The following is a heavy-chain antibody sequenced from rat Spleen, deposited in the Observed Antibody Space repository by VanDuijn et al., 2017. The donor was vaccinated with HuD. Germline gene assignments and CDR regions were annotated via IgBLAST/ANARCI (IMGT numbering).Heavy chain of an antibody. V-gene: IGHV2-30*01. CDR2: IWTGGST. J-gene: IGHJ2*01. D-gene: IGHD1-1*01. CDR3: ARGDSFSGDGPR. CDR1: GFSLTSYN. Sequence: QVQLKESGPGLVQPSQTLSLTCTVSGFSLTSYNVHWVRQPTGKGLEWMGVIWTGGSTDYNSALKSRLSISKDTSKSQVFLKMNSLQTEDTATSYCARGDSFSGDGPRWGQGVMVTVSS.